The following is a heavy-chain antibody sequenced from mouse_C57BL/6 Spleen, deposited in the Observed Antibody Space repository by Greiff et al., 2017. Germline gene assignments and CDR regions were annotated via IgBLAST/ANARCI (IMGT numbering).Heavy chain of an antibody. CDR2: IDPSDSYT. J-gene: IGHJ3*01. V-gene: IGHV1-59*01. CDR3: AREGGGSWFAY. CDR1: GYTFTSYW. Sequence: VQLQQPGAELVRPGTSVKLSCKASGYTFTSYWMHWVKQRPGQGLEWIGVIDPSDSYTNYNQKFKGKATLTVDTSSSTAYMQLSSLTSEDSAVYYCAREGGGSWFAYWGQGTLVTVSA.